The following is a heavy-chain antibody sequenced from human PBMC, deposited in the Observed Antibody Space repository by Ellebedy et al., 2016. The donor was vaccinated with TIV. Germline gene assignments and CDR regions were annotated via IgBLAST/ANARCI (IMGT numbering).Heavy chain of an antibody. CDR1: GFTFSSYA. CDR3: AREMGYCSGGSCYARRYYYNAMDV. D-gene: IGHD2-15*01. CDR2: ISGSGGSP. V-gene: IGHV3-23*01. J-gene: IGHJ6*02. Sequence: PGGSLRLSCAASGFTFSSYAMSWVRQAPGKGLEWVSAISGSGGSPYSADSVKGRFTISRDNSKNTLYLQMNSLRAEDTAVYYCAREMGYCSGGSCYARRYYYNAMDVWGQGTTVTVSS.